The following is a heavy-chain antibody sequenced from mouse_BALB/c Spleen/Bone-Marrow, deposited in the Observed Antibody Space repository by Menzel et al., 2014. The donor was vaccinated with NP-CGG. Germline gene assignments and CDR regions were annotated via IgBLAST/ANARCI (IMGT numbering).Heavy chain of an antibody. Sequence: QVQLKHSGAELARPGASVKMSCKASGYTFTTYTMHWVKQRPGQGLEWIGYINPSSGYTNYNQKFKDKATLTADKSSSTAYMQLSSLTSEDSAVYFCAKRDIYYGYDGNAMDYWGQETSVTVSS. CDR1: GYTFTTYT. D-gene: IGHD2-2*01. CDR2: INPSSGYT. J-gene: IGHJ4*01. CDR3: AKRDIYYGYDGNAMDY. V-gene: IGHV1-4*01.